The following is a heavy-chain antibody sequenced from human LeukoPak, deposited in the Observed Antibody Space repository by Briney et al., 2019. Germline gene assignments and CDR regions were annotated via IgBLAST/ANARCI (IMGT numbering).Heavy chain of an antibody. Sequence: SETLSLTCSVSVSGVTISNYYWSWIRQPPGKGLEWIGYIYNSGITNYKSSLKSRVTISVDTSRNQFSLKLRSVTAADTAVYYCARGKGIDDGDYGFKDTRFDYWSQGTLVTVSS. CDR2: IYNSGIT. CDR1: GVTISNYY. D-gene: IGHD4-17*01. J-gene: IGHJ4*02. CDR3: ARGKGIDDGDYGFKDTRFDY. V-gene: IGHV4-59*01.